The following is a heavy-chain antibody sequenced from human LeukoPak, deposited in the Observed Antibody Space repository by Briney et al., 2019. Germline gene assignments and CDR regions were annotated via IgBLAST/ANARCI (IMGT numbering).Heavy chain of an antibody. J-gene: IGHJ5*02. CDR2: IYYSGST. V-gene: IGHV4-39*07. CDR3: ARVQYDYDSSRFDP. CDR1: GGSISSSSYY. D-gene: IGHD3-22*01. Sequence: PSETLSLTSIVSGGSISSSSYYWGWIRQPPGKGLERIGSIYYSGSTYYNPSLKSRVTISVDRSKNQFSLKLTSVTAADTAVYYCARVQYDYDSSRFDPWGQGTLVTVSS.